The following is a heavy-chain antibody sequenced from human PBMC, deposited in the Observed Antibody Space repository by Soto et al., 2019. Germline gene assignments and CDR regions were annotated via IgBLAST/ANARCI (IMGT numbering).Heavy chain of an antibody. V-gene: IGHV2-5*02. CDR3: AHRVLRTVFGLVTTTAIYFDF. CDR2: IYWDDDK. Sequence: QITLNESGPTVVRPTETLTLTCRFSGFSLTTSGVGVGWIRQSPGKAPEWLALIYWDDDKRYSASLKSRLNITKDTSKNQVVLTVSYLDPTDTATYYCAHRVLRTVFGLVTTTAIYFDFWGQGTPVAVSS. CDR1: GFSLTTSGVG. J-gene: IGHJ4*02. D-gene: IGHD3-3*01.